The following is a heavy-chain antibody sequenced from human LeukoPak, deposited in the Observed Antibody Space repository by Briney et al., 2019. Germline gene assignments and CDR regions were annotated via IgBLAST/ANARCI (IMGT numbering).Heavy chain of an antibody. V-gene: IGHV4-39*02. Sequence: PSETLSLTCTVSGGSISSSSYYWGWIRQPPGKGLEWIGSIYYSGSTYYNPSLKSRVTISVDTSKNQFSLNLSSVTAADTAVYYCARELNWNYRGWFDPWGQGTLVTVSS. CDR2: IYYSGST. CDR1: GGSISSSSYY. CDR3: ARELNWNYRGWFDP. D-gene: IGHD1-7*01. J-gene: IGHJ5*02.